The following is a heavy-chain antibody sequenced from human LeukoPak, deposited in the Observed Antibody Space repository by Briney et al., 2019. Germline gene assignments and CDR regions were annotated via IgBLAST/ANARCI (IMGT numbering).Heavy chain of an antibody. CDR3: ARGREPGVRGVRYGNYYYYGMDV. CDR1: GGTFISYA. CDR2: IIPIFGTA. V-gene: IGHV1-69*13. Sequence: GASVKVSCKASGGTFISYAISWVRQAPGQGLEWMGGIIPIFGTANYAQKFQGRVTITADESTSTAYMELSSLRSEDTAVYYCARGREPGVRGVRYGNYYYYGMDVWGQGTTVTVSS. D-gene: IGHD3-10*01. J-gene: IGHJ6*02.